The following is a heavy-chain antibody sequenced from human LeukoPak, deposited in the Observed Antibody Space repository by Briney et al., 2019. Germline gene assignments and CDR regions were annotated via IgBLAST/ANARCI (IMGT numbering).Heavy chain of an antibody. Sequence: VASVKVSCKASGGTFSSYAISWVRQAPGQGLEWMGRIIPILGIANYAQKFQGRVTITADKSTSTAYMELSSLRSEDTAVYYCARLSIAARPLGYKNWFDPWGQGTLVTVSS. V-gene: IGHV1-69*04. CDR1: GGTFSSYA. CDR2: IIPILGIA. D-gene: IGHD6-6*01. CDR3: ARLSIAARPLGYKNWFDP. J-gene: IGHJ5*02.